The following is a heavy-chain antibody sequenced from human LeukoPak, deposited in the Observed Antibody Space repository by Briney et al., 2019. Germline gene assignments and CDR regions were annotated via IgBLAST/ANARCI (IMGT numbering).Heavy chain of an antibody. Sequence: GGSLRLSCAASGFTFSDYYMSWIRQAPGKGLEWVSYISSSGSTIYYADFVKGRFTISRDNAKNSLYLQMNSLRAEDTAVYYCAREVPNSSEPFDYWGQGTLVTVSS. CDR3: AREVPNSSEPFDY. J-gene: IGHJ4*02. CDR2: ISSSGSTI. CDR1: GFTFSDYY. V-gene: IGHV3-11*04. D-gene: IGHD2/OR15-2a*01.